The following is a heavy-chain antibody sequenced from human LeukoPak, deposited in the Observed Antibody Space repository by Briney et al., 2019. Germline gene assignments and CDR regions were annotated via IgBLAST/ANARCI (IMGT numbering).Heavy chain of an antibody. CDR1: GGSFSGYY. J-gene: IGHJ4*02. Sequence: LETLSLTCAVYGGSFSGYYWSWIRQPPGKGLEWIGEINHSGSTNYNPSLKSRVTISVDTSKNQFSLKLSSVTAADTAVYYCATRNPGRRQQLIWGQGTLVTVSS. CDR2: INHSGST. V-gene: IGHV4-34*01. D-gene: IGHD6-13*01. CDR3: ATRNPGRRQQLI.